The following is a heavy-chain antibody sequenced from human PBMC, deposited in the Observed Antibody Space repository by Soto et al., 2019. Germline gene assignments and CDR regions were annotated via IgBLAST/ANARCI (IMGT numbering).Heavy chain of an antibody. V-gene: IGHV3-33*01. CDR3: ARGIQYRYGMDV. CDR1: GFTFISYG. J-gene: IGHJ6*02. Sequence: GGSLRLSCAASGFTFISYGMHWVLQAPGKGLEWVAVIWYDGSNKYYADSVKGRFTISRDNSKNTLYLQMNSLRVEDTAVYYCARGIQYRYGMDVWGQGTTVTVPS. D-gene: IGHD5-18*01. CDR2: IWYDGSNK.